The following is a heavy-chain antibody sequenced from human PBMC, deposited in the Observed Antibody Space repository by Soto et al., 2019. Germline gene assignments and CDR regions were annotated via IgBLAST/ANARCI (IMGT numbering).Heavy chain of an antibody. J-gene: IGHJ3*02. Sequence: QMRLQESGPGLVKPSGTLSLACAVSGASVSSDNWWRWVRQPPGKGLEWIGEIFHSETTNYNPSLKRGATISVDKSKNQFTLTLTSVTAADTAVYYCAKNGWYSADIWGQGTMVAVSS. D-gene: IGHD6-19*01. CDR1: GASVSSDNW. CDR3: AKNGWYSADI. CDR2: IFHSETT. V-gene: IGHV4-4*02.